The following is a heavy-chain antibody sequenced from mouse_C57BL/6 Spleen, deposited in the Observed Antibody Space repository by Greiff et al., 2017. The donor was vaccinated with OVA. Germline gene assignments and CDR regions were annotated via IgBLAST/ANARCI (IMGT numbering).Heavy chain of an antibody. V-gene: IGHV1-64*01. CDR2: IHPNSGST. J-gene: IGHJ2*01. Sequence: QVQLQQPGAELVKPGASVKLSCKASGYTFTSYWMHWVKQRPGQGLEWIGMIHPNSGSTNYNEKFKSKATLTVDKSSSTANMQISSLPSEDSAVYYCARGGLYDYDVYFDYWGQGTTLTVSS. CDR1: GYTFTSYW. CDR3: ARGGLYDYDVYFDY. D-gene: IGHD2-4*01.